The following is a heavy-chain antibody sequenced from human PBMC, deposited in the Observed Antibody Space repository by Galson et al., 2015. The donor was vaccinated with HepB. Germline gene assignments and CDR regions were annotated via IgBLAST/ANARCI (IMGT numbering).Heavy chain of an antibody. CDR1: GFTFSASA. CDR3: LRLGDLSGYSSS. D-gene: IGHD6-13*01. V-gene: IGHV3-73*01. CDR2: IGSKSLNYAT. J-gene: IGHJ4*02. Sequence: SLRLSCAASGFTFSASAIHWVRQASGKGPEWVGRIGSKSLNYATSYVPSLDGRFTIYRDDSKTMAYLHIWRLKTEDTAVYYCLRLGDLSGYSSSWGQGTLVTVSS.